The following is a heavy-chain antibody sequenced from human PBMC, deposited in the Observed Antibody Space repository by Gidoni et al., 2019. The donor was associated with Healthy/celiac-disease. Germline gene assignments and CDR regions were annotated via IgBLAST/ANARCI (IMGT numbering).Heavy chain of an antibody. J-gene: IGHJ4*02. D-gene: IGHD3-3*01. CDR1: GGTFSSYA. CDR3: ARVLLDITPRYYFDY. V-gene: IGHV1-69*06. CDR2: IIPIFGTA. Sequence: QVQLVQSGAEVTKPGSSVKVSCKASGGTFSSYAISWVRQAPGQGLEWMGGIIPIFGTANYAQKFQGRVTITADKSTSTAYMELSSLRSEDTAVYYCARVLLDITPRYYFDYWGQGTLVTVSS.